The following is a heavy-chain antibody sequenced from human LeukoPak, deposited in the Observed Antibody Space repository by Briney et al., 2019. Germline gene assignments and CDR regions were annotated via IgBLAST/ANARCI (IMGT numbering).Heavy chain of an antibody. CDR2: ISSGGST. J-gene: IGHJ4*02. CDR3: AKVRDSGGYWHQAFDY. V-gene: IGHV3-23*01. D-gene: IGHD3-22*01. CDR1: GFTFSSYA. Sequence: GGSLRLSCVASGFTFSSYAMSWVRQAPGKGLEWVSGISSGGSTYYADSVKGRFIISRDNSKNTLYLQMNSLRAEDTALYYCAKVRDSGGYWHQAFDYWGQGTLVTVSS.